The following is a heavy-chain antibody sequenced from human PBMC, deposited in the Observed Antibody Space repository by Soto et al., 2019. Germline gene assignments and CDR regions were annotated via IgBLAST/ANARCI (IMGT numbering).Heavy chain of an antibody. V-gene: IGHV3-23*01. CDR3: AKGTRYCSGGSCYSGAFDI. J-gene: IGHJ3*02. D-gene: IGHD2-15*01. Sequence: PVGSLSLSCAASVFTFSSYAMSCVRHSPGKWLEWVSAISGSGGSTYYADSVKGRFTISRDNSKNTLYLQMNSLRAEDTAVYYCAKGTRYCSGGSCYSGAFDIWGQGTMVTVSS. CDR2: ISGSGGST. CDR1: VFTFSSYA.